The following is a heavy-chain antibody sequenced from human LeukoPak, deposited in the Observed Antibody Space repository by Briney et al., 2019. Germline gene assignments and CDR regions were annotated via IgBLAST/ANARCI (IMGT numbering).Heavy chain of an antibody. CDR2: IYYSGST. CDR1: GGSISNYY. D-gene: IGHD1-26*01. J-gene: IGHJ4*02. Sequence: PSETLSLTCTVSGGSISNYYWSWIRQPPGKGLEWIGYIYYSGSTNYNPSLKSRVTISADTSKNQFSLKLTSVTAADTAVYYCARGRWELPYWGQGTLVTVSS. CDR3: ARGRWELPY. V-gene: IGHV4-59*01.